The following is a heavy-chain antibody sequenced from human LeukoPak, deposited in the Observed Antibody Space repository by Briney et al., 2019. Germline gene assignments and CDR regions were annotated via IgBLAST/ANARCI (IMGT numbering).Heavy chain of an antibody. CDR1: GYTFTSYY. J-gene: IGHJ6*02. Sequence: ASVKVSCKASGYTFTSYYMHWVRQAPGRGLEWMGIINPSGGSTSYAQKFQGRVTMTRDTSTSTVYMELSSLRSEDTAVYYCARDWFLEWLFAPYYYGMDVWGQGTTVTVSS. CDR3: ARDWFLEWLFAPYYYGMDV. V-gene: IGHV1-46*01. D-gene: IGHD3-3*01. CDR2: INPSGGST.